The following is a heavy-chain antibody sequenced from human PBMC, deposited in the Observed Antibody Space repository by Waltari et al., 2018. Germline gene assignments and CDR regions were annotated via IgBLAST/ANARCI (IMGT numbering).Heavy chain of an antibody. CDR1: GGSIRSYS. CDR3: ARVAGDRPPGANHWYFDL. J-gene: IGHJ2*01. V-gene: IGHV4-4*07. D-gene: IGHD7-27*01. CDR2: IYTSGST. Sequence: QVQLQESGPGLVKPSETLSLTCTVSGGSIRSYSWSWIRQPAGKGLEWIGRIYTSGSTNYNPSLKSRVTMSVDTSKNQFSLKLSSVTAADTAVYYCARVAGDRPPGANHWYFDLWGRGTLVTVSS.